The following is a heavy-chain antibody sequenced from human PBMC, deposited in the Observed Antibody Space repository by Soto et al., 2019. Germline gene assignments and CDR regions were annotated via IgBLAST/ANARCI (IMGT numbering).Heavy chain of an antibody. CDR1: GGSISSGGYS. J-gene: IGHJ5*02. CDR2: IYHSGST. D-gene: IGHD6-6*01. V-gene: IGHV4-30-2*01. Sequence: SETLSLTCAVSGGSISSGGYSWSWIRQPPGKGLEWIGYIYHSGSTYYNPSLKSRVTISVDRSKNQFSLKLSSVTAADTAVYYCAREEYSGSSAWFDPWGQGTLVTVSS. CDR3: AREEYSGSSAWFDP.